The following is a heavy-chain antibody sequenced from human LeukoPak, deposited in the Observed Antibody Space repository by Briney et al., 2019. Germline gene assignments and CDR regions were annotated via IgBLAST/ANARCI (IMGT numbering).Heavy chain of an antibody. CDR1: GFTFSSYA. J-gene: IGHJ3*02. CDR3: ARTDYGDYVGSAFDI. CDR2: ISGSGGST. V-gene: IGHV3-23*01. Sequence: GGSLRLSCAASGFTFSSYAMSWVRQAPGKGLEWVSAISGSGGSTYYADSVKGRFTISRDNSKNTLYLQMNSLRAEDTAVYYCARTDYGDYVGSAFDIWGQGTMVTVSS. D-gene: IGHD4-17*01.